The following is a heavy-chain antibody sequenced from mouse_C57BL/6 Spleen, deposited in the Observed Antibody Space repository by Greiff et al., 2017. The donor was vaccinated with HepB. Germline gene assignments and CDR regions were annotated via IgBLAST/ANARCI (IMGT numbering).Heavy chain of an antibody. Sequence: VKLMESGPELVKPGASVKLSCKASGYTFTSYDINWVKQRPGQGLEWIGWIYPRDGSTKYNEKFKGKATLTVDTSSSTAYMELHSLTSEDSAVYFCARSNGAYWGQGTLVTVSA. V-gene: IGHV1-85*01. CDR2: IYPRDGST. CDR3: ARSNGAY. D-gene: IGHD2-5*01. CDR1: GYTFTSYD. J-gene: IGHJ3*01.